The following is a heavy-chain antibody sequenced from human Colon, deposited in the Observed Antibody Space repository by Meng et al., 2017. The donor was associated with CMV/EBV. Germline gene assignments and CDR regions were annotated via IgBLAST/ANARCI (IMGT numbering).Heavy chain of an antibody. J-gene: IGHJ5*02. CDR3: ARRSGSYRLTYWFDP. Sequence: ALSGGSVIGYSWSWIRQPPGKGPEWIGDIDHVGATNYNPSLKSRVTISVDTSKNEFSLSLTSVTATDTAVYYCARRSGSYRLTYWFDPWGQGTLVPSPQ. D-gene: IGHD3-10*01. V-gene: IGHV4-34*01. CDR2: IDHVGAT. CDR1: GGSVIGYS.